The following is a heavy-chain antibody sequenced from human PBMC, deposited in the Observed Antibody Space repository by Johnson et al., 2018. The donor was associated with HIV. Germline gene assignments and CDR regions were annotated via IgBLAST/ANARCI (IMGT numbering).Heavy chain of an antibody. D-gene: IGHD7-27*01. CDR1: GFTFSNAW. Sequence: VQLVESGGGLVKPGGSLRLSCVASGFTFSNAWMSWVRQAPGKGLEWVSVIYSGGSTYYADSVKGRFTIYRDNSKNTLYLKMNRLRAEDTAVYYCETGDGRGAFDIWCQGTMVTVSS. CDR3: ETGDGRGAFDI. V-gene: IGHV3-66*02. CDR2: IYSGGST. J-gene: IGHJ3*02.